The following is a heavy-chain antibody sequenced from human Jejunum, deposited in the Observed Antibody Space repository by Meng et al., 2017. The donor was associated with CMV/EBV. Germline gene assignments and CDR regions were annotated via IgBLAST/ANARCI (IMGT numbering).Heavy chain of an antibody. D-gene: IGHD5-12*01. Sequence: ASGFTFRRFAMNWVSQAPRKGLEWVSTITGSGATTYYADSLKGRFTISRDNSKNTVYLQLNSLRAEDTAVYYCAKSRDSGYDLIDYWGQGTLVTVSS. CDR1: GFTFRRFA. V-gene: IGHV3-23*01. J-gene: IGHJ4*02. CDR2: ITGSGATT. CDR3: AKSRDSGYDLIDY.